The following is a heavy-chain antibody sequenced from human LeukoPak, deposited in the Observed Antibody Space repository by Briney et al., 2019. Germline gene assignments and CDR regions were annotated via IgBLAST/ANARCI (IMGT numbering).Heavy chain of an antibody. D-gene: IGHD3-22*01. Sequence: SETLSLTCAVYGGSFSGYYWSWIRQPPGKGLEWIGEINHSGSTNYNPSLESRVTISVDTSKNQFSLKLSSVTAADTAVYYCARSYYDSSGGIDYWGQGTLVTVSS. CDR2: INHSGST. CDR3: ARSYYDSSGGIDY. CDR1: GGSFSGYY. V-gene: IGHV4-34*01. J-gene: IGHJ4*02.